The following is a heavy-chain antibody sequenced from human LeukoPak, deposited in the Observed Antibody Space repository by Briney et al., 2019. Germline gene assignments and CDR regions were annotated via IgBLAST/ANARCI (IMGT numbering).Heavy chain of an antibody. V-gene: IGHV3-7*01. D-gene: IGHD2-8*01. J-gene: IGHJ6*03. CDR3: ARNGYYYYYYMDV. CDR1: GFTFSTYW. Sequence: GGSLRLSCAASGFTFSTYWMTWVRQAPGKGLEWVANIKQDGSEKYYVDSVKGRFTISRDNAKNTLYLQMNSPRAEDTAVYYCARNGYYYYYYMDVWGKGTTVTVSS. CDR2: IKQDGSEK.